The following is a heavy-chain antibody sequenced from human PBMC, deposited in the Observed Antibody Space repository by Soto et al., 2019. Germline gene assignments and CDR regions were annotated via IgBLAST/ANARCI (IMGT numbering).Heavy chain of an antibody. CDR1: GGTLSRSA. CDR2: IIPIFFTP. V-gene: IGHV1-69*13. J-gene: IGHJ4*02. D-gene: IGHD2-8*01. Sequence: SVKVSCKASGGTLSRSAINWVRQAPGQGLEWMGGIIPIFFTPSYAQNFQDRVTITADESTSTAYMELSSLRSEDTAVYYCARGYCSNGVCYHFDSWGQGTLVTVSS. CDR3: ARGYCSNGVCYHFDS.